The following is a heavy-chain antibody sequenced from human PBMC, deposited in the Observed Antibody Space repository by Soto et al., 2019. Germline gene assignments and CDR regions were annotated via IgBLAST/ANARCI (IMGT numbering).Heavy chain of an antibody. Sequence: ASVNVSCKSSGYTFTSYSIHWVRQAPGQRLEWMGWINAGNGNTKYSQKFQGRVTITRDTSASTAYMELSSLRSEDTAVYYCARDLIEVGFDYWGQGTLVTVSS. V-gene: IGHV1-3*01. CDR3: ARDLIEVGFDY. J-gene: IGHJ4*02. CDR1: GYTFTSYS. D-gene: IGHD1-26*01. CDR2: INAGNGNT.